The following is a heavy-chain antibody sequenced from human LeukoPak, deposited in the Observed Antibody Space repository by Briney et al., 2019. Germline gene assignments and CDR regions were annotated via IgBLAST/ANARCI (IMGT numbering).Heavy chain of an antibody. D-gene: IGHD5-12*01. Sequence: GGSLRLSCAASGFTSSSYEMNWVRQAPGKGLVGVSYISSSSSTIYYADAVKGRFTISRDNAKNSLYLKMNSLRAEDTAVYYCARRATTERGHSYGLDYWGQGTLVTVSS. CDR3: ARRATTERGHSYGLDY. CDR1: GFTSSSYE. CDR2: ISSSSSTI. V-gene: IGHV3-48*03. J-gene: IGHJ4*02.